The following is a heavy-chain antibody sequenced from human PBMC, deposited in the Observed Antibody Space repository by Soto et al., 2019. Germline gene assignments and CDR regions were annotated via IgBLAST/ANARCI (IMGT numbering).Heavy chain of an antibody. CDR3: AKDMSSSYEDKEYYYYGMDV. Sequence: PGGSLRLSCAASGFTFSSYWMHWVRQAPGKGLVWVSRINSDGSSTSYADSVKGRFTISRDNAKNTLYLQMNSLRAEDTAVYYCAKDMSSSYEDKEYYYYGMDVWGQGTTVTVSS. D-gene: IGHD6-6*01. V-gene: IGHV3-74*01. CDR2: INSDGSST. J-gene: IGHJ6*02. CDR1: GFTFSSYW.